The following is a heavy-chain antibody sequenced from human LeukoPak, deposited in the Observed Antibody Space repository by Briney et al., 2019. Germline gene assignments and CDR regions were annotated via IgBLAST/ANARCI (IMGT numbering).Heavy chain of an antibody. Sequence: GESLRLSCVASGFTFSWYSMHWVRQAPGKGLDWVSSVTSSSTYVYYADSVKGRFTISRDNSKNTLYLQMNSLRAEDTAVYYCARGVYSSSGNGYYFDYWGQGTLVTVSS. CDR1: GFTFSWYS. V-gene: IGHV3-21*01. CDR3: ARGVYSSSGNGYYFDY. D-gene: IGHD6-6*01. J-gene: IGHJ4*02. CDR2: VTSSSTYV.